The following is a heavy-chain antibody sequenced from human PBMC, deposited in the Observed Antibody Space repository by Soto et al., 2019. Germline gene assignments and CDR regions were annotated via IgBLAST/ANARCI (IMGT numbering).Heavy chain of an antibody. D-gene: IGHD1-26*01. CDR2: IYYSGST. J-gene: IGHJ4*02. CDR3: ARRGGSGIHSDY. V-gene: IGHV4-39*01. Sequence: QLQLQESGPGLVKPSETLSLTCTVSGGSISISSYYWGWIRQPPGKGLEWIGSIYYSGSTYYNPSLKGRVTISVDTSKNQFSLKLSSVTAADTAVYYCARRGGSGIHSDYWGQGTLVTVSA. CDR1: GGSISISSYY.